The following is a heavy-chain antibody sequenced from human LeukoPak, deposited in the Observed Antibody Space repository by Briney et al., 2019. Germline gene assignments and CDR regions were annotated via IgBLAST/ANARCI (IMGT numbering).Heavy chain of an antibody. J-gene: IGHJ6*02. CDR3: ATWAFYHSLDV. CDR2: IRQDGSEK. V-gene: IGHV3-7*03. CDR1: GFTFSSYW. Sequence: GGSLRLSCVASGFTFSSYWMNWVCQAPGKGLEWVANIRQDGSEKDYVDSVKGRFTISRDNSRNSLYLQMNSLRTEDTALYYCATWAFYHSLDVWGQGTTVTVSS. D-gene: IGHD1-26*01.